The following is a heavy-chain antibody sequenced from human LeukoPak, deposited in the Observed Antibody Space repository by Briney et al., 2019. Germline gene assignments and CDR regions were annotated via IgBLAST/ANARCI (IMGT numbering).Heavy chain of an antibody. D-gene: IGHD3-22*01. CDR2: IYYSGST. CDR3: ARRHYYDSSGYHYYFDY. CDR1: GGSISSNSYF. V-gene: IGHV4-39*01. J-gene: IGHJ4*02. Sequence: PSETLSLTCTVSGGSISSNSYFWGWIRQPPGKGLEWIGRIYYSGSTYYNPSLKSRVTISVDTSKNQFSLKVSSVTAADTAVYYCARRHYYDSSGYHYYFDYWGQGTLVTVSS.